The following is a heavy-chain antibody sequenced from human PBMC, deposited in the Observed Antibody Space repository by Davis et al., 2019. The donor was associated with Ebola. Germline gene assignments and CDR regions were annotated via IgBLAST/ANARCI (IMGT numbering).Heavy chain of an antibody. V-gene: IGHV3-30*03. CDR3: ARRADY. D-gene: IGHD1-14*01. CDR2: ISYDGSNK. J-gene: IGHJ4*02. CDR1: GITFSSYG. Sequence: GESLKISCAASGITFSSYGMHWVRQAPGKGLEWVAVISYDGSNKYYADSVKGRFTISRDNSKNTLYLQMNSLRAEDTAVYYCARRADYWGQGTLVTVSS.